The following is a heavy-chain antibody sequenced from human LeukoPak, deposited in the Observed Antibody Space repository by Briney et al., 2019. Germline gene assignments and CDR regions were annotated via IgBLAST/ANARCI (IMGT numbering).Heavy chain of an antibody. J-gene: IGHJ4*02. CDR2: ISAYNGNT. V-gene: IGHV1-18*01. CDR3: ARDPPKIAVAGSFDY. D-gene: IGHD6-19*01. Sequence: RASVKVSCKASGYTFTSYGIRWVRQAPGQGVEWMGWISAYNGNTNYAQKLQGRVTMTTDTSTSTAYMELRSLRSDDTAVYYCARDPPKIAVAGSFDYWGQGTLVTVSS. CDR1: GYTFTSYG.